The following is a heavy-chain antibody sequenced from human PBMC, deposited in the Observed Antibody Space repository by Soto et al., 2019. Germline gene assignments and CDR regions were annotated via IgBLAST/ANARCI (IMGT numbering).Heavy chain of an antibody. CDR2: IVTIFGTA. Sequence: QVQLVQSGADVKKPGSSVKVSCKASGGTLSYNAFSWVRQAPGQGLEWMGGIVTIFGTANHAQKFQGRVTTTADESTNTAYMQLTSLRSEDTAVYYWARNGPYSSSQFGMDVWGQGTTVTVSS. CDR3: ARNGPYSSSQFGMDV. CDR1: GGTLSYNA. D-gene: IGHD6-13*01. V-gene: IGHV1-69*01. J-gene: IGHJ6*02.